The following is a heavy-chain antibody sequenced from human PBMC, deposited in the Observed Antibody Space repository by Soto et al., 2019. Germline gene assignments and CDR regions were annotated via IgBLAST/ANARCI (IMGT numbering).Heavy chain of an antibody. CDR3: ARAFSTSTPEHIYYYYYMDV. Sequence: PGGSLRLSCAASGFTFSSYGMHRVRQAPGKGLEWVAVIWYDGSNKYYADSVKGRFTISRDNSKNTLYLQMNSLRAEDTAVYYCARAFSTSTPEHIYYYYYMDVWGKGTTVTVSS. V-gene: IGHV3-33*01. CDR2: IWYDGSNK. D-gene: IGHD2-2*01. J-gene: IGHJ6*03. CDR1: GFTFSSYG.